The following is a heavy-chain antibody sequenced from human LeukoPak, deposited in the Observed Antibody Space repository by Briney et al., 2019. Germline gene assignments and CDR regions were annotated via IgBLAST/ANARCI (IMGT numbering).Heavy chain of an antibody. J-gene: IGHJ4*02. CDR3: AKDASEYSSSTLDY. D-gene: IGHD6-6*01. Sequence: GGSLRLSCAASGFTFSSYGMHWVRQAPGKGLEWVAFIRYDGSNKYYADSVKGRFTISRDNSKNTLYLQINSLRAEDTAVYYCAKDASEYSSSTLDYWGQGTLVTVSS. CDR1: GFTFSSYG. V-gene: IGHV3-30*02. CDR2: IRYDGSNK.